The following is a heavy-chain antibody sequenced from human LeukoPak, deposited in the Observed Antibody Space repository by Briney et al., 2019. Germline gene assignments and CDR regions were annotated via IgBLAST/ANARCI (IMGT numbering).Heavy chain of an antibody. Sequence: GSSVKVSCKASGGTFSSYAISWVRQAPGQGLEWMGRIIPIFGTANYAQKFQGRVTITTDESTSTAYMELSSLRSEETAVYYCASLGGRATIRGFSEYFQHWGQGTLVTVSS. V-gene: IGHV1-69*05. D-gene: IGHD5-24*01. CDR2: IIPIFGTA. CDR3: ASLGGRATIRGFSEYFQH. J-gene: IGHJ1*01. CDR1: GGTFSSYA.